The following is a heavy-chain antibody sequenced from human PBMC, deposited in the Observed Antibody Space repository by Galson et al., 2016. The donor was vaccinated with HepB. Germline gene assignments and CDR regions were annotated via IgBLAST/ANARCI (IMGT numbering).Heavy chain of an antibody. CDR1: GYTFTNYG. CDR2: ISPYNGDT. CDR3: ARVGPLGSYDY. D-gene: IGHD7-27*01. V-gene: IGHV1-18*01. Sequence: SVKVSCKASGYTFTNYGITWVRQAPGQGLEWMGWISPYNGDTNVAQKFQGRVTMTTDTSTSTVYMELRSLRYDNTAVYFCARVGPLGSYDYWGQGTLVTVSS. J-gene: IGHJ4*02.